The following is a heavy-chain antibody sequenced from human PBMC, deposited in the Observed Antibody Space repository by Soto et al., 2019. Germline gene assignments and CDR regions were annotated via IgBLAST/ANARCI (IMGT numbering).Heavy chain of an antibody. J-gene: IGHJ6*02. CDR3: ARDVVRGVINYYYYGMDV. CDR2: MNPNSGNT. D-gene: IGHD3-10*01. CDR1: GYTFTSYD. Sequence: ASVKVSCKASGYTFTSYDINWVRQATGQGLEWMGWMNPNSGNTGYAQKFQGRVTMTRNTSISTAYMELSSLRSEDTAVYYCARDVVRGVINYYYYGMDVWGQGTTVTVSS. V-gene: IGHV1-8*01.